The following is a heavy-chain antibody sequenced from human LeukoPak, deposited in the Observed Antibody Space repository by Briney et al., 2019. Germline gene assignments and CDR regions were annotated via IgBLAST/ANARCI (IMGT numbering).Heavy chain of an antibody. V-gene: IGHV3-23*01. CDR3: AKGTFGGSYAGFDY. J-gene: IGHJ4*02. Sequence: GGSLRLSCAASGFTFSSYAMSWVRQAPGEGLEWVSAISGSGGSTYYVDSVKGRFTISRDNSKNTLYLQMNSLRAEDTAVYYCAKGTFGGSYAGFDYWGQGTLVTVSS. CDR1: GFTFSSYA. D-gene: IGHD3-16*01. CDR2: ISGSGGST.